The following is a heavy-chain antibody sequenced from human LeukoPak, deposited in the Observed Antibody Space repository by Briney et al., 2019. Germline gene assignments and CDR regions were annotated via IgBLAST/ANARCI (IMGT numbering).Heavy chain of an antibody. D-gene: IGHD3-22*01. CDR2: IRFDGSNK. CDR3: AKDTYYYDSSGYYPD. V-gene: IGHV3-30*02. Sequence: PGGSLRLSCAASGFTFSSYGMHWVRQAPGKGLEWVAFIRFDGSNKYYADSVKGRFTISRDNSKNTLYLQMNSLRAEDTAVYYCAKDTYYYDSSGYYPDWGQGTLVTVSS. CDR1: GFTFSSYG. J-gene: IGHJ4*02.